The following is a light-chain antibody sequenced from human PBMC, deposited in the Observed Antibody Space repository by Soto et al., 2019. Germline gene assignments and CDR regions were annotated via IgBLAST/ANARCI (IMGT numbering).Light chain of an antibody. CDR2: AAS. J-gene: IGKJ5*01. Sequence: DIQMTQSPSSLSASVGNSVTISCEASQGISRSLAWYQQKPGKAPKLLIYAASSLQSGVPSRFSGSGFGTDFTLTISSLKTEDSAIYYCQQADTFPITFGQGTRLEIK. CDR3: QQADTFPIT. V-gene: IGKV1D-12*01. CDR1: QGISRS.